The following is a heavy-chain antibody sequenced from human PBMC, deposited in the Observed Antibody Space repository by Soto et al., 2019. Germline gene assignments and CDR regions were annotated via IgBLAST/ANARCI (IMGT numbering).Heavy chain of an antibody. D-gene: IGHD3-10*01. V-gene: IGHV1-18*01. CDR3: ARFYASGSYPYDY. CDR1: GYTFTTYG. J-gene: IGHJ4*02. Sequence: SVEVSCKASGYTFTTYGISWVRQAPGQGLEWMGWISAYNGNTNYAQNLQGRVTMTTDTSTSTAYMELRSLRSDDTAVYYCARFYASGSYPYDYWGQGTLVTVSS. CDR2: ISAYNGNT.